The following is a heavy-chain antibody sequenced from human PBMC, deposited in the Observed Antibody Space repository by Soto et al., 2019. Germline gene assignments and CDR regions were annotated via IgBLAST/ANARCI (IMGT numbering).Heavy chain of an antibody. Sequence: SETLSLTCTVSGGSISSGGYYWSWIRQHPGKGLEWIGYIYYSGSTYYNPSLKGRVTISVDTSKNQFSLKLSSVTAADTAVYYCASLGYYDFWSGYSLFGYYGMDVWGQGTTVTVSS. CDR3: ASLGYYDFWSGYSLFGYYGMDV. CDR2: IYYSGST. CDR1: GGSISSGGYY. J-gene: IGHJ6*02. D-gene: IGHD3-3*01. V-gene: IGHV4-31*03.